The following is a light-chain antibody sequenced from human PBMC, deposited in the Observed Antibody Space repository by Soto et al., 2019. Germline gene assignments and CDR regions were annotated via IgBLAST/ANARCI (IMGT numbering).Light chain of an antibody. V-gene: IGKV3-20*01. CDR3: QQYGSSYT. CDR2: GAS. Sequence: EIVLTQSPGTLSLSPGERATLSCRASQSVRNSYLAWYQQKPGQAPRLLVYGASSRATGIPDRFSGSESGTDFTLTISRLELEDFAVYYCQQYGSSYTFGQGTKLEIK. CDR1: QSVRNSY. J-gene: IGKJ2*01.